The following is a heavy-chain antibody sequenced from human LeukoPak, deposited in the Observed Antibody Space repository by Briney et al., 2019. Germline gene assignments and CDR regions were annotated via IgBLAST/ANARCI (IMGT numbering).Heavy chain of an antibody. V-gene: IGHV3-23*01. J-gene: IGHJ4*02. CDR3: AKGSGIAARRPFDN. D-gene: IGHD6-6*01. CDR1: GFTFSSYA. CDR2: ISGSGGST. Sequence: GRSLRLSCAASGFTFSSYAMTWVRQAPGKGLEWVSSISGSGGSTYYADSVKGRFTISRDNSKNTLYLQMNSLRAEDTAVYYCAKGSGIAARRPFDNWGQGTLVTVSS.